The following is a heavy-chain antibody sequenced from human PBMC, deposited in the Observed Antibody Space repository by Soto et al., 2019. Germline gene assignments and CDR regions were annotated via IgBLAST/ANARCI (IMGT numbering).Heavy chain of an antibody. CDR3: AREGPDGASLDS. CDR1: GYTFTSYY. CDR2: INPSGGST. D-gene: IGHD2-2*01. V-gene: IGHV1-46*01. Sequence: ASVKVSCKASGYTFTSYYMHWVRQAPGQGLEWMGIINPSGGSTSYAQKFQGRVTMTRATSTSPVYMPLSSLRQADTAVYYCAREGPDGASLDSWGQATLVTVST. J-gene: IGHJ5*01.